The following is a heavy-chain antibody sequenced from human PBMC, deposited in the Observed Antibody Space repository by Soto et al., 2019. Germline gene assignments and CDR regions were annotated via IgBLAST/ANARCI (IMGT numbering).Heavy chain of an antibody. CDR2: IYPGDSDT. J-gene: IGHJ6*02. D-gene: IGHD6-13*01. V-gene: IGHV5-51*01. CDR3: ARHPRDVAAAGTGYYYGMDV. Sequence: LKISCKGSGYSFTSYWIGWVRQMPGKGLEWMGIIYPGDSDTRYSPSFQGQVTISADKSISTAYLQWSSLKASDTAMYYCARHPRDVAAAGTGYYYGMDVWGQGTTVTVSS. CDR1: GYSFTSYW.